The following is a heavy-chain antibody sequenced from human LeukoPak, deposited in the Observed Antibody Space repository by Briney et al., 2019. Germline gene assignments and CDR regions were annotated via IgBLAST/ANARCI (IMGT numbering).Heavy chain of an antibody. CDR2: ISYDGSNK. CDR1: GFTFSSYG. D-gene: IGHD3-22*01. J-gene: IGHJ3*02. V-gene: IGHV3-30*18. Sequence: PGGSLRLSCAASGFTFSSYGMHWVRQAPGKGLEWVAVISYDGSNKYYADSVKGRFTISRDNSKNTLYLQMNSLRAEDTAVYYCAKDMLYYYDSGTFDIWGQGTMVTVSS. CDR3: AKDMLYYYDSGTFDI.